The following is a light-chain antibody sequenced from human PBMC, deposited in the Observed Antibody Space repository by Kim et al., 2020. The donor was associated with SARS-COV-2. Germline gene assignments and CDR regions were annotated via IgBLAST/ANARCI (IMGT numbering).Light chain of an antibody. J-gene: IGLJ1*01. V-gene: IGLV2-14*01. CDR1: SSDVGGYNY. Sequence: QSALTQPASVSGSPGQSITISCTGTSSDVGGYNYVSWYQQHPGKAPKLMIYDVSKRPSGVSNRFSGSKSGNTASLTISRLQAEDEAEYDCSSYTSSSTYVFGTGTKV. CDR3: SSYTSSSTYV. CDR2: DVS.